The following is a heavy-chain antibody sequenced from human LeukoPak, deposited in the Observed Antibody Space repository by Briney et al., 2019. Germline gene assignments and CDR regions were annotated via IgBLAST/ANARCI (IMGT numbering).Heavy chain of an antibody. Sequence: GASVKVSCKASGYTFTGYYMHWVRQAPGQGLEWMGWINPNSGGTNYAQKFQGRVTMTRDTSISTAYIELSRLRSDDTAVYYCAREVAVARNWFDPWGQGTLVTVSS. CDR1: GYTFTGYY. D-gene: IGHD6-19*01. CDR2: INPNSGGT. V-gene: IGHV1-2*02. J-gene: IGHJ5*02. CDR3: AREVAVARNWFDP.